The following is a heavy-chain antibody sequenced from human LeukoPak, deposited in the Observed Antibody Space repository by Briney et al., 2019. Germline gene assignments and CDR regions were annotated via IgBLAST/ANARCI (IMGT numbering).Heavy chain of an antibody. V-gene: IGHV1-2*02. J-gene: IGHJ6*03. Sequence: ASVKVSCKASGYTFTGYYMHWVPQAPGQGLEWMGWINPNSGGTNYAQKFQGRVTMTRDTSISTAYMELSRLRSDDTAVYYCARDTTPLGYYYYYMDVWGKGTTVTVSS. CDR1: GYTFTGYY. CDR3: ARDTTPLGYYYYYMDV. CDR2: INPNSGGT. D-gene: IGHD1-1*01.